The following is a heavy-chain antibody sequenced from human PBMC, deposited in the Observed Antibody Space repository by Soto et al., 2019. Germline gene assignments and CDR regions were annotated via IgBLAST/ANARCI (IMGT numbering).Heavy chain of an antibody. CDR3: ARAWTYARC. Sequence: EVQLVESGGGLGQPGGSLRLSCVASGFTFNTFSMGWVRQAPGKGLEWVANIKEDGNEENYLDSVKGRFTTSRDNARNSRSLQMNSLRAEDTAIYYCARAWTYARCWGRGTLVTVSS. D-gene: IGHD1-7*01. CDR1: GFTFNTFS. J-gene: IGHJ4*02. CDR2: IKEDGNEE. V-gene: IGHV3-7*04.